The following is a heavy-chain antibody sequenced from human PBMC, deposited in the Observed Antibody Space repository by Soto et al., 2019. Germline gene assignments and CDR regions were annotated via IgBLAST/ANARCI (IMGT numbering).Heavy chain of an antibody. CDR1: GYSFTSYW. V-gene: IGHV5-10-1*01. J-gene: IGHJ3*02. CDR2: IDPSDSYT. CDR3: ASRHCSGGSCFNAAAFDI. D-gene: IGHD2-15*01. Sequence: GESLKISCKGSGYSFTSYWISWVRQMPGKGLEWMGRIDPSDSYTNYSPSFQGHVTISADKSISTAYLQWSSLRASDTAMYYCASRHCSGGSCFNAAAFDIWGQGTMVTVSS.